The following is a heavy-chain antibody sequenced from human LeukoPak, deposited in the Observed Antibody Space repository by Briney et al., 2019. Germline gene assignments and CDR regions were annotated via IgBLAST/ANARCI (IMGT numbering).Heavy chain of an antibody. CDR3: ARADGSMSDNPNPDYYGMDV. J-gene: IGHJ6*02. D-gene: IGHD1-14*01. CDR2: MNPNSGNT. V-gene: IGHV1-8*01. Sequence: ASVKVSCKASGYTFTSYDINWVRQATGQGLEWMGWMNPNSGNTGYAQKFQGRVSMTRTTSTSTAYMELSSLRSDDTAVYYCARADGSMSDNPNPDYYGMDVWGQGTTVTVSS. CDR1: GYTFTSYD.